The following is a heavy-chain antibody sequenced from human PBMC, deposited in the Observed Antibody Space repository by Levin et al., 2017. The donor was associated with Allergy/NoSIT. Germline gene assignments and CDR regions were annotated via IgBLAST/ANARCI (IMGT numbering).Heavy chain of an antibody. V-gene: IGHV4-39*07. D-gene: IGHD4-23*01. J-gene: IGHJ4*02. Sequence: SQTLSLTCSVSGGSIRGNSYYWGWIRQTPGQGLEWIGSVYYSGSTHYNPSLKSRLTISVDTSKNHFSLQLRSVTAADTAVYYCARNQTGGFFDYWGQGVLITVSS. CDR1: GGSIRGNSYY. CDR2: VYYSGST. CDR3: ARNQTGGFFDY.